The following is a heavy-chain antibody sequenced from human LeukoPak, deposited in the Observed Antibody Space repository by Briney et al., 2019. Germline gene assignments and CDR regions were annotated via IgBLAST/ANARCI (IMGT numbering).Heavy chain of an antibody. Sequence: PSETLSLTCTVSGGSISSYYWSWIRQPPGKGLEWIGYIYYSGSTNYNPSLKSRVTMSVDTSKNQFSLKLSSVTAADTAVYYCARDYISFGSGWIGNHDAFDIWGQGTMVTVSS. V-gene: IGHV4-59*12. J-gene: IGHJ3*02. D-gene: IGHD6-19*01. CDR2: IYYSGST. CDR1: GGSISSYY. CDR3: ARDYISFGSGWIGNHDAFDI.